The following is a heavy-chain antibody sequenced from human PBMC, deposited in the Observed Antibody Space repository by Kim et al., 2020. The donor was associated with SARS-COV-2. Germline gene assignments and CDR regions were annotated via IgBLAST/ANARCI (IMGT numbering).Heavy chain of an antibody. J-gene: IGHJ4*02. V-gene: IGHV3-64*01. D-gene: IGHD6-19*01. Sequence: GGSLRLSCAASGLTFSSYAMHWVRQAPGKGLEYVSAISSNGGSTYYANSVKGRFTISRDNSKNTLYLQMGSLRAEDMAVYYCARDPRAVAVYYFDYWGQGTLVTVSS. CDR1: GLTFSSYA. CDR3: ARDPRAVAVYYFDY. CDR2: ISSNGGST.